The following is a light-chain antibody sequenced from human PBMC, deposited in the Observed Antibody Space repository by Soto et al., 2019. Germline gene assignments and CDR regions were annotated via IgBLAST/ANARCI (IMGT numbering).Light chain of an antibody. CDR2: DVS. V-gene: IGLV2-14*01. CDR3: SSYTTSSTFV. CDR1: SSDVGGYNY. Sequence: QSALTQPASVSGSPGQSITISCTGTSSDVGGYNYVSWYQQHPGKAPKLMIYDVSNRPSGVSNRFSGSKSGNTASLTISGLQAEDEADYYCSSYTTSSTFVFGTATMVTVL. J-gene: IGLJ1*01.